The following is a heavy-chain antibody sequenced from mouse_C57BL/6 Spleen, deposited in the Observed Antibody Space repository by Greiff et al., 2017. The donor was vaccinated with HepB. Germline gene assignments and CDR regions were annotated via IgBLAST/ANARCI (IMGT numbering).Heavy chain of an antibody. V-gene: IGHV1-19*01. Sequence: VQLKQSGPVLVKPGASVKMSCKASGYTFTDYYMNWVKQSHGKSLEWIGVINPYNGGTSYNQKFKGKATLTVDKSSSTAYMELNSLTSEDSAVYYCARAYDYYWYFDVWGTGTTVTVSS. CDR2: INPYNGGT. J-gene: IGHJ1*03. CDR3: ARAYDYYWYFDV. D-gene: IGHD2-4*01. CDR1: GYTFTDYY.